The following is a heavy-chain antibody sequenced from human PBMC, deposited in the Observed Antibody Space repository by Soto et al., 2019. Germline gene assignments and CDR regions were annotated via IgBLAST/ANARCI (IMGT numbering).Heavy chain of an antibody. V-gene: IGHV3-15*01. CDR3: TTATVTTALVDY. CDR1: GFTFSNAW. J-gene: IGHJ4*02. Sequence: EVQLVESGGGLVKPGGSLRLSCAASGFTFSNAWMSWVRQAPGKGLEWVGRIKSKTDGGTSDYAAPVKGRFTISRDDSKNTLYLQMNSLKTEDTAVYYCTTATVTTALVDYWGQGTLVTVSS. CDR2: IKSKTDGGTS. D-gene: IGHD4-17*01.